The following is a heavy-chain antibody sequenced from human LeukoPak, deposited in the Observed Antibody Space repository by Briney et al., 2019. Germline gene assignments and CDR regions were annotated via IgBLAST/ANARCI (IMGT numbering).Heavy chain of an antibody. Sequence: SETLSLTCTVSGGSISSSSYYWGWIRQPPGKGLEWIGSIYYSGSTYYNPSLKSRVTISVDTSKNQFSLKLSSVTAADTAVYYCARGEITMVLFDYWGQGTLVTVSS. CDR2: IYYSGST. J-gene: IGHJ4*02. D-gene: IGHD3-10*01. CDR3: ARGEITMVLFDY. CDR1: GGSISSSSYY. V-gene: IGHV4-39*07.